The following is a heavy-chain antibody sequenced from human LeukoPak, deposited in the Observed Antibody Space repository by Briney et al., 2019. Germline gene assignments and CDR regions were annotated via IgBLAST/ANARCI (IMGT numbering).Heavy chain of an antibody. Sequence: SETLSLTCAVYGGSFSGYYWSWIRQPPGKGLGWIGEINHSGSTNYNPSLKSRVTISVDTSKNQFSLKLSSVTAADTAVYYCARGTKIQLWLNFDYWGQGTLVTVSS. CDR1: GGSFSGYY. D-gene: IGHD5-18*01. CDR3: ARGTKIQLWLNFDY. J-gene: IGHJ4*02. V-gene: IGHV4-34*01. CDR2: INHSGST.